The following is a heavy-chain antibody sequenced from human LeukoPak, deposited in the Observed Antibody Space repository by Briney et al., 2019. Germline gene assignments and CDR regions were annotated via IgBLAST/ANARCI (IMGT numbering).Heavy chain of an antibody. CDR1: GFNFNSYA. CDR2: MSSGGTYI. D-gene: IGHD5-18*01. J-gene: IGHJ4*02. Sequence: GGSLRLSCAVSGFNFNSYAMTWVRQAPGKGLKWISSMSSGGTYIYYADSVRGRFTISRDNTKNSLYLLMNDLRVEDTALYYCARDRPTGASRVFVIQWGQGTPVTVSS. CDR3: ARDRPTGASRVFVIQ. V-gene: IGHV3-21*06.